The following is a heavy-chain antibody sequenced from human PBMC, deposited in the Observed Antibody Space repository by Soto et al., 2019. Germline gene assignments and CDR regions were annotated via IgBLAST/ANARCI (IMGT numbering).Heavy chain of an antibody. V-gene: IGHV1-69*01. CDR3: AIEGRHFDY. CDR2: SNPIFDTP. J-gene: IGHJ4*02. CDR1: GGSFSSYA. Sequence: QVQLVQSGAEVQRPGSSVKVSCKASGGSFSSYAISWVRQAPGQGLEWMGGSNPIFDTPHYAQKFLGRVTITADESTATAYLELSGLTSDDTAVYFCAIEGRHFDYWGQGTLVTVSS.